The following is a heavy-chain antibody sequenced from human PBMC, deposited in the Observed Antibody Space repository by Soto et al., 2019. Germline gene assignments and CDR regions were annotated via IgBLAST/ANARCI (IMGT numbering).Heavy chain of an antibody. CDR3: ARGWLPSPNLRFDP. CDR1: GGSISSYY. J-gene: IGHJ5*02. CDR2: LYYSGST. Sequence: SETLSLTCTVSGGSISSYYWSWIRQPPGKGLEWIGYLYYSGSTNYNPSLKSRVTTSADASKNQFSLKLSSVTAADTAVYYCARGWLPSPNLRFDPWGQGILLTVSS. D-gene: IGHD3-22*01. V-gene: IGHV4-59*01.